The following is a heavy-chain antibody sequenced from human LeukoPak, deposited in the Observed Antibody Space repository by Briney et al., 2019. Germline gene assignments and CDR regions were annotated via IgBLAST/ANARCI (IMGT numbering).Heavy chain of an antibody. D-gene: IGHD6-19*01. Sequence: GGSLRLSCAASGFTFSDYYMSWIRQAPGKGLEWVSYISSSGSTIYYADSVKGRFTISRDNAKNSLCLQMNSLRAEDTAVYYCARVSPIAVAGPTLFDYWGQGTLVTVSS. V-gene: IGHV3-11*01. J-gene: IGHJ4*02. CDR1: GFTFSDYY. CDR3: ARVSPIAVAGPTLFDY. CDR2: ISSSGSTI.